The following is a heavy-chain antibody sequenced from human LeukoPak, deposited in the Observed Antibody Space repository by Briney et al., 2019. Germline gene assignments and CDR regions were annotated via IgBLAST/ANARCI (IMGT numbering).Heavy chain of an antibody. J-gene: IGHJ4*02. CDR2: MQYDGSVI. V-gene: IGHV3-30*19. Sequence: GGSLRLSRAASGFRFSDYGTHWVRQAPGRGRGGVTFMQYDGSVIFYADSVKGRFTISRDNSKNTVYLQMSSLRTEDTAVYFCARHMVRGASDYWGQGTLVTVSS. CDR3: ARHMVRGASDY. D-gene: IGHD3-10*01. CDR1: GFRFSDYG.